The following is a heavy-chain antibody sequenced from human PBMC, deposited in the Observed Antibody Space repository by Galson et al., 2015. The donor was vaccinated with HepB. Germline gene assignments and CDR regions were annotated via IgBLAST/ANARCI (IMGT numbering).Heavy chain of an antibody. J-gene: IGHJ4*02. CDR2: ISTNNINT. Sequence: SVKVSCKAYGYPVTSSGIAWVRQAPGHGLEWMGWISTNNINTNYAQKFQSRVTMTIDASTTTAYMELRTLRSDDTAIYYCTRVIESGDYPDYWGQGTLVTVSS. CDR3: TRVIESGDYPDY. V-gene: IGHV1-18*01. CDR1: GYPVTSSG. D-gene: IGHD3-10*01.